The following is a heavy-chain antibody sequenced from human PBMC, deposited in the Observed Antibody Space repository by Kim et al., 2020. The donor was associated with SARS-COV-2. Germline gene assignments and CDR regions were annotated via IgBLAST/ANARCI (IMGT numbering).Heavy chain of an antibody. J-gene: IGHJ5*02. CDR2: IYTSGST. CDR3: AREPHSSSWWNWFDP. D-gene: IGHD6-13*01. CDR1: GGSISSGSYY. V-gene: IGHV4-61*02. Sequence: SETLSLTCTVSGGSISSGSYYWSWIRQPAGKGLEWIGRIYTSGSTNYNPSLKSRVTISVDTSKNQFSLKLSSVTAADTAVYYCAREPHSSSWWNWFDPWGQGTLVTVSS.